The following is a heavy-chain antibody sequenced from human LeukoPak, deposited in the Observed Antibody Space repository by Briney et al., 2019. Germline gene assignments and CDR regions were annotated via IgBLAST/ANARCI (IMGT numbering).Heavy chain of an antibody. CDR3: AIDSSGYYYFDY. D-gene: IGHD3-22*01. V-gene: IGHV1-2*06. CDR2: INPNSGGT. CDR1: GYTFTGYY. J-gene: IGHJ4*02. Sequence: ASVKVSCKAAGYTFTGYYMFWVRQAPGQGLEWMGRINPNSGGTNYAQKFQGRVTMTRDTSISTAYMELSRLRSDDTAVYYCAIDSSGYYYFDYWGQVTLVTVSS.